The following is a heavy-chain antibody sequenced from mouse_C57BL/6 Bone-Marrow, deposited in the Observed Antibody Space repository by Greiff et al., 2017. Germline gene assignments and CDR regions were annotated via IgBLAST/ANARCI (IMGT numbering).Heavy chain of an antibody. J-gene: IGHJ2*01. Sequence: VKLQQTGAELVKPGASVKMSCKASGYTFTSYWITWVKQRPGQGLEWIGDIYPGSGSTNYNEKFKSKATLTVDTSSSTAYMQLSSLTSEDSAVYYCASSGLLWLRLWDYWGQGTTLTVSS. CDR2: IYPGSGST. CDR3: ASSGLLWLRLWDY. V-gene: IGHV1-55*01. D-gene: IGHD2-2*01. CDR1: GYTFTSYW.